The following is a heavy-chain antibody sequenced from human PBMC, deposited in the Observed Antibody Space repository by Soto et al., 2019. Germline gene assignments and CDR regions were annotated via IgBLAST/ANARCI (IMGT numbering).Heavy chain of an antibody. CDR2: ISSSSSYI. V-gene: IGHV3-21*01. CDR1: GFTFSSYS. CDR3: ARGTAARLWVGGIDYGMDV. Sequence: GGSLRLSCAASGFTFSSYSMNWVRQAPGKGLEWVSSISSSSSYIYYADSVKGRFTISRDNAKNSLYLQMNSVRAEDTAVFYCARGTAARLWVGGIDYGMDVWGQGTTVTVSS. D-gene: IGHD6-6*01. J-gene: IGHJ6*02.